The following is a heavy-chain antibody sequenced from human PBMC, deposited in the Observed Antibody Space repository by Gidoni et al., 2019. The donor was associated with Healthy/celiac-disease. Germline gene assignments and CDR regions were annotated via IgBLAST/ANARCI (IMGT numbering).Heavy chain of an antibody. CDR3: AREETRGVGRFLEYYYGMDV. D-gene: IGHD3-3*01. CDR2: IYYSGST. J-gene: IGHJ6*02. V-gene: IGHV4-30-4*01. Sequence: QVQLQESGPGLVKPSQTLSLTCTVSGGSISSGDYYWSWISQPPGKGLEWIGYIYYSGSTYYNPSLKSRVTISVDTAKNQFSLKLSSVTAADTAVYYCAREETRGVGRFLEYYYGMDVWGQGTTVTVSS. CDR1: GGSISSGDYY.